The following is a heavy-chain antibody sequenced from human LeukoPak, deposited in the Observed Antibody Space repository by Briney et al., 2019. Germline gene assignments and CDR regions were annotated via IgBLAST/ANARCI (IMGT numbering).Heavy chain of an antibody. CDR2: IDQSGTT. J-gene: IGHJ4*02. CDR1: GGSFSGYY. V-gene: IGHV4-34*01. D-gene: IGHD3-10*01. CDR3: ARVPHYYFGSGYFDP. Sequence: PSETLSLTCVVYGGSFSGYYWSWIRQPPGKGLEWIGEIDQSGTTNYNPSLKSRVTISVDTSKKQFSLTLTSMTAADTAVYYCARVPHYYFGSGYFDPWGQGTLVTVSS.